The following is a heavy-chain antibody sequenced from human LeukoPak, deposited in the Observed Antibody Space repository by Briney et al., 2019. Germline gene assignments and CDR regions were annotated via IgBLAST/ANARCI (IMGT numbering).Heavy chain of an antibody. Sequence: PSETLSLTCAVYGGSFSGYYWSWIRQPPGKGLEWIGEINHSGSTNYNPSLKSRVTISVDTSKNQFSLKLSSVTAADTAVYYCARRRIAARNFDYWGQGTLVNVSS. CDR1: GGSFSGYY. V-gene: IGHV4-34*01. CDR2: INHSGST. D-gene: IGHD6-6*01. J-gene: IGHJ4*02. CDR3: ARRRIAARNFDY.